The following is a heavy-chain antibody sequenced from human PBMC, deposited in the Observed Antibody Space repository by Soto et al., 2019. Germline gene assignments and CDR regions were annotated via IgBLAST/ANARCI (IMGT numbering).Heavy chain of an antibody. CDR1: GYTFSGYG. J-gene: IGHJ6*03. CDR3: ARYGDSYYYYYYMDV. Sequence: ASVKVSCKASGYTFSGYGINWVRQAPGQGLEWVGWISAYNDDTHYAQKLQGRVTMTTDTSTSTAYMELRSLRSDDTAVYYCARYGDSYYYYYYMDVWGKGTTVTSP. CDR2: ISAYNDDT. D-gene: IGHD4-17*01. V-gene: IGHV1-18*01.